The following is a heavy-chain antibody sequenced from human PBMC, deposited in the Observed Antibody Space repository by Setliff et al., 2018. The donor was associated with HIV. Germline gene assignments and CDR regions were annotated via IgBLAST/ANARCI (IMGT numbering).Heavy chain of an antibody. CDR3: ARDRYAGEIDY. D-gene: IGHD3-10*01. CDR2: IYYTGST. CDR1: GGSINSGHYY. Sequence: SETLSLTCTVSGGSINSGHYYWSWIRHHPGKGLEWIGYIYYTGSTYFNPSLKSRVTLSIDTSKNQFALKLSSVTAADTAVYYCARDRYAGEIDYWGQGTLVTVSS. J-gene: IGHJ4*02. V-gene: IGHV4-31*03.